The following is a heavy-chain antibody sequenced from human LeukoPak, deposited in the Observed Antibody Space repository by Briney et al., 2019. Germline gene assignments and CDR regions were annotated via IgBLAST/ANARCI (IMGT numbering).Heavy chain of an antibody. V-gene: IGHV3-11*04. CDR1: GFTLSDYY. Sequence: GGSLRLSCAASGFTLSDYYMSWIRQAPGKGLEWVSYISSSGGTIYYADSVKGRFTISRDNAKNSLYLQMNSLSAEDTAVYYCARDVATKGVDYWGQGTLVTVSS. CDR3: ARDVATKGVDY. D-gene: IGHD3-10*01. CDR2: ISSSGGTI. J-gene: IGHJ4*02.